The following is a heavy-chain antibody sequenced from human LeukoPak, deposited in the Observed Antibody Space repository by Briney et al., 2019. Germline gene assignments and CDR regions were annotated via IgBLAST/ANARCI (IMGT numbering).Heavy chain of an antibody. V-gene: IGHV4-59*12. CDR1: GGSISSYY. Sequence: SETLSLTCTVSGGSISSYYWSWIRQPPGKGLEWIGYIYHSGSTYYNPSLKSRVTISVDRSKNQFSLKLSSVTAADTTVYYCARATLAAAGLYGDWFDPWGQGTLVTVSS. D-gene: IGHD6-13*01. J-gene: IGHJ5*02. CDR3: ARATLAAAGLYGDWFDP. CDR2: IYHSGST.